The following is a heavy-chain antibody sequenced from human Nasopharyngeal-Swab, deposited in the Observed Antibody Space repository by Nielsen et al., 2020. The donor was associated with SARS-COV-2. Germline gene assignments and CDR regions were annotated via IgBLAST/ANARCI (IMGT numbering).Heavy chain of an antibody. D-gene: IGHD1-14*01. CDR1: GYFFTDYY. J-gene: IGHJ4*02. CDR2: INPYSGDT. CDR3: VRDDGDVPGIKGSGPPGGF. V-gene: IGHV1-2*06. Sequence: ASVKVSCKASGYFFTDYYMHWVRQAPGQGLEWMGRINPYSGDTKYAQNFQGRVTVTRDTSINTVYVELSSLTSDDTAVYYCVRDDGDVPGIKGSGPPGGFWGQGTLVTVSS.